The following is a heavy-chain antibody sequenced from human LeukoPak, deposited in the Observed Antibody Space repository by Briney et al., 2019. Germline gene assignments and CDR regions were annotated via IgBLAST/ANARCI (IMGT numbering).Heavy chain of an antibody. Sequence: GGSLRLSCAASGFNFGSYSMTWVRQAPGKGLEWVSVMSADSATTFYADSVKGRFTISRDNSKNTLYLQMNSLRAEDTAVYYCARVVPPTDYGSGSYFWDPYYFDYWGQGTLVTVSS. CDR1: GFNFGSYS. D-gene: IGHD3-10*01. CDR3: ARVVPPTDYGSGSYFWDPYYFDY. CDR2: MSADSATT. V-gene: IGHV3-23*01. J-gene: IGHJ4*02.